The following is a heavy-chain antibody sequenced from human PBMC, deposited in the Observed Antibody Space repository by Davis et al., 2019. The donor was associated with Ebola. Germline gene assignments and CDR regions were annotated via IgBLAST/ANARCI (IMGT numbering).Heavy chain of an antibody. V-gene: IGHV4-4*02. D-gene: IGHD3-16*01. CDR3: ASWGVHAWGGGMDV. Sequence: MPGGSLRLSCAVSGGSISSSNWWSWVRQPPGKGLEWIGEIYHSGSTNYNPSLKSRVTISVDTSKNQFSLKLSSVTAADTAVYYCASWGVHAWGGGMDVWGQGTTVTVSS. J-gene: IGHJ6*02. CDR1: GGSISSSNW. CDR2: IYHSGST.